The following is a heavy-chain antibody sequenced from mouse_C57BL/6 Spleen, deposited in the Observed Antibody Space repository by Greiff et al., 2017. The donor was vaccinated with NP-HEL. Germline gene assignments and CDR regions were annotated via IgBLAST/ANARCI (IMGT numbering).Heavy chain of an antibody. D-gene: IGHD2-4*01. Sequence: EVQLQQSGPVLVKPGASVKMSCKASGYTFTDYYMNWVKQSHGKSLEWIGVINPYNGGTSYNQKFKGKATLTVDKSSSTAYMELNSLTSEDSAVYYCARSGLYDYDEEAYAMDYWGQGTSVTVSS. CDR2: INPYNGGT. CDR3: ARSGLYDYDEEAYAMDY. J-gene: IGHJ4*01. CDR1: GYTFTDYY. V-gene: IGHV1-19*01.